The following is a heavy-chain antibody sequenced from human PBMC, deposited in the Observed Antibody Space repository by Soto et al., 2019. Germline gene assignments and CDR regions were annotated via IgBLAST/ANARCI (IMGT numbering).Heavy chain of an antibody. CDR1: GYTFTGYY. D-gene: IGHD1-26*01. J-gene: IGHJ6*02. CDR3: ARDQLPDYYSYGMDV. CDR2: INPNSGDT. Sequence: QVQVVQSGAEVKTPGTSVKVSCKASGYTFTGYYMHWVRQAPGQGPEWMGWINPNSGDTNYAQKFQGWVTMTRDTSNTTAYMELSRLTSDDTAVYYCARDQLPDYYSYGMDVWGQGTTVTVSS. V-gene: IGHV1-2*04.